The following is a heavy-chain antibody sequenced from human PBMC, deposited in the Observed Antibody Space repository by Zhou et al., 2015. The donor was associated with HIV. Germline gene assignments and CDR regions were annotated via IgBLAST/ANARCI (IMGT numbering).Heavy chain of an antibody. J-gene: IGHJ4*02. V-gene: IGHV1-18*01. Sequence: QVHLVQSGAEVKKPGSSVKVSCKASGGSFSSYVIDWVRQAPGQGLEWMGWISAYNGNTNYAQKLQGRVTMTTDTSTSTAYMELRTLRSDDTAVYYCARGSEQQLGRYYFDYWGQGTLVTVSS. CDR3: ARGSEQQLGRYYFDY. CDR2: ISAYNGNT. CDR1: GGSFSSYV. D-gene: IGHD6-13*01.